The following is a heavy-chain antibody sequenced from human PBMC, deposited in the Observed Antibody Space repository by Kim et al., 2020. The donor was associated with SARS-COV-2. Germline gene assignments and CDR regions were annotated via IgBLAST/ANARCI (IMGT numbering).Heavy chain of an antibody. Sequence: YYADSVKGRFTISRDNAKNSLYLQMNSLRAEDTAVYYCAMSGYIRGLVYWGQGTLVTVSS. D-gene: IGHD5-18*01. CDR3: AMSGYIRGLVY. J-gene: IGHJ4*02. V-gene: IGHV3-48*03.